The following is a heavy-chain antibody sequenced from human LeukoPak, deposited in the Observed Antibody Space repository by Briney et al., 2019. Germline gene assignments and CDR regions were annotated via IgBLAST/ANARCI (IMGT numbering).Heavy chain of an antibody. CDR1: GFTFSSYA. CDR2: ISGSGGST. Sequence: GGSLRLSCAASGFTFSSYAMSWVRKAPGKGLEWVSAISGSGGSTYYADSVKGRFTISRDNSKNTLYLQMNSLRAEDTAVYYCAKDQGPDIVVVPAAVGFDYWGQGTLVTVSS. J-gene: IGHJ4*02. D-gene: IGHD2-2*01. CDR3: AKDQGPDIVVVPAAVGFDY. V-gene: IGHV3-23*01.